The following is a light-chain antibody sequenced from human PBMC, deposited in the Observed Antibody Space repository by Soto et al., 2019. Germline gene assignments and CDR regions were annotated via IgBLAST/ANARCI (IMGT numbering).Light chain of an antibody. J-gene: IGLJ2*01. Sequence: QSVLTQPPSASGTPGQRVNITCSGSGANIGNNYVYWYQQVPGTAPKLLIFAINQRPSGVPDRFSGSRSGTSASLAISGLRSDDEAEYYCQSYDSSLVFGGGTKLTVL. V-gene: IGLV1-47*02. CDR2: AIN. CDR3: QSYDSSLV. CDR1: GANIGNNY.